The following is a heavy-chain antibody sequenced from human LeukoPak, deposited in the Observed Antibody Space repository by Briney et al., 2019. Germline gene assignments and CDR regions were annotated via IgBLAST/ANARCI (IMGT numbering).Heavy chain of an antibody. Sequence: GASVKVSCKASGYTFTSYDINWVRQATGQGLEWLGRMNPNSGDTGYAQKFQGRVTMTRNTSISTAYMELSSLRSEDTAVYYCARARNAITIFGEVTVRGGMDVWGQGTTVTVSS. D-gene: IGHD3-3*01. V-gene: IGHV1-8*01. CDR3: ARARNAITIFGEVTVRGGMDV. J-gene: IGHJ6*02. CDR1: GYTFTSYD. CDR2: MNPNSGDT.